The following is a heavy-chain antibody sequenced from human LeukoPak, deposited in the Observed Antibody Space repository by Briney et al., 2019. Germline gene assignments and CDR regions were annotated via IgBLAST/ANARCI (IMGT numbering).Heavy chain of an antibody. D-gene: IGHD3-10*01. V-gene: IGHV3-11*01. CDR3: ARDWVTMVRGRILGAFDI. Sequence: GGSLRLSCAAPGFTFSDYYMSWIRQAPGKGQEWVSYISNSGTTIYYADSVKDRFTISRDNAKNSLYLQMNSLRAEDTAVYYCARDWVTMVRGRILGAFDIWGQGTMVTVSS. CDR2: ISNSGTTI. CDR1: GFTFSDYY. J-gene: IGHJ3*02.